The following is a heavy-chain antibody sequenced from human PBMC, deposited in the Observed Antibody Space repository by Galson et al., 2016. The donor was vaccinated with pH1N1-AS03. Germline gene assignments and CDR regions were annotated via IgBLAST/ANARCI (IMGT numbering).Heavy chain of an antibody. CDR3: AREGYGSGSYYPYYFDY. CDR1: VGSFSGYY. V-gene: IGHV4-59*01. J-gene: IGHJ4*02. Sequence: ETLSLTCAVYVGSFSGYYWTWIRQSPEKGLEWIGYVFYTGATNYNPSLQSRLTVSIDKSKNQFSLKLSSVTAADTAVYFCAREGYGSGSYYPYYFDYWGQGALVTVSS. D-gene: IGHD3-10*01. CDR2: VFYTGAT.